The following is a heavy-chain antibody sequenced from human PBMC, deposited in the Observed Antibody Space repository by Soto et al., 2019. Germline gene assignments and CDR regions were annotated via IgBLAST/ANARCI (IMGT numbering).Heavy chain of an antibody. J-gene: IGHJ6*03. CDR3: AKDYYGSGSHVWYYYIDV. V-gene: IGHV3-23*01. Sequence: PGGSLRLSCAASGFTFSSYAMSWVRQAPGKGLEWVSAISGSGGSTYYADSVKGRFTISRDNSKNTLYLQMNSLRAEDTAVYYCAKDYYGSGSHVWYYYIDVWGKGTTVTVSS. CDR1: GFTFSSYA. D-gene: IGHD3-10*01. CDR2: ISGSGGST.